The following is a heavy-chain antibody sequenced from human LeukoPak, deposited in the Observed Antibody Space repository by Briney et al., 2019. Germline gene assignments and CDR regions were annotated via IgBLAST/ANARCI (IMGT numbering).Heavy chain of an antibody. V-gene: IGHV3-23*01. Sequence: GGSLRLSCAASGFTFSSYAMSWVRQAPGKGLELVSAISGSGGSTYYADSVKGRFTISRDNSKNTLYLQMNSLRAEDTAVYYCAKRYCSSTSCYMGYFDYWGQGTRVTVSS. CDR1: GFTFSSYA. J-gene: IGHJ4*02. CDR3: AKRYCSSTSCYMGYFDY. D-gene: IGHD2-2*02. CDR2: ISGSGGST.